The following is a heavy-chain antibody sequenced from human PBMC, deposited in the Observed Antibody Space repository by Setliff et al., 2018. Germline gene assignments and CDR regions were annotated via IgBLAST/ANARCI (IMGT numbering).Heavy chain of an antibody. Sequence: PSETLSLTCTVSGGSIRRDYWSWIRQPPGEQLQWIGYVYYDGSTNYNPSLRSRVTMSIDTSNNQFSLWLNSVTAADTAVYYCARYRRDGYNNCLDYWGQGMLVTVSS. CDR3: ARYRRDGYNNCLDY. CDR2: VYYDGST. D-gene: IGHD5-12*01. CDR1: GGSIRRDY. J-gene: IGHJ4*01. V-gene: IGHV4-59*01.